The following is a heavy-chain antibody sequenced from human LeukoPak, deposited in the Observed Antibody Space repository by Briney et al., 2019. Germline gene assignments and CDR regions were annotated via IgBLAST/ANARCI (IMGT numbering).Heavy chain of an antibody. J-gene: IGHJ4*02. Sequence: ASVKVSCKASGYTFTGYYMHWVRQAPGQGLEWMGWINPNSGGTNYAQKFQGRVTMTRDTSISTAYMELSSLRSEDTAVYYCAREGPHYYGSGSFFDYWGQGTLVTVSS. CDR1: GYTFTGYY. D-gene: IGHD3-10*01. CDR3: AREGPHYYGSGSFFDY. V-gene: IGHV1-2*02. CDR2: INPNSGGT.